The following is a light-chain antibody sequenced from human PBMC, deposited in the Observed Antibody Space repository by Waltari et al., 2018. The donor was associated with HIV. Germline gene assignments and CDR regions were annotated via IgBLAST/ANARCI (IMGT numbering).Light chain of an antibody. J-gene: IGLJ3*02. CDR3: AAWDDSLSGPV. CDR1: RSNIRSNY. V-gene: IGLV1-47*01. CDR2: RND. Sequence: QSVLTQPPSASGTPGQRVTISCSGSRSNIRSNYVYWYQQLPGTAPKLLIYRNDDRPSGVPDRFSGSKSGTSASLAISGLRSEDEADYYCAAWDDSLSGPVFGGETKLTVL.